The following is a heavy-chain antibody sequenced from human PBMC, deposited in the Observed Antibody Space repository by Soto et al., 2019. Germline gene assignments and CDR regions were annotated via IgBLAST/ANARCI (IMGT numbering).Heavy chain of an antibody. CDR2: IYPGDSDT. Sequence: PGESLKISCKGSGYSFTSYWIGWVRQMPGKGLEWMGIIYPGDSDTRYSPSFQGQVTISADKSISTAYLQWSSLKASDTAMYYCARTGDARQQLAISYYYYGMDVWGQGTTVTVSS. V-gene: IGHV5-51*01. J-gene: IGHJ6*02. CDR3: ARTGDARQQLAISYYYYGMDV. CDR1: GYSFTSYW. D-gene: IGHD6-13*01.